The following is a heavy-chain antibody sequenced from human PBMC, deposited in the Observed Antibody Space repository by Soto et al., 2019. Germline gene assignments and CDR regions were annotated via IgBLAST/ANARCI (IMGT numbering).Heavy chain of an antibody. Sequence: EVQLVESGGGLVKPGGSLRLSCAASGFTFSNAWMNWVRQAPGKGLEWVGRIKSKTDGGTTDYAAPVKGRFTISRDDSKNTLYLQMNSLKTEDTAVYYCTTGWLGEFYYYGMDVWGQGTTVTVSS. CDR3: TTGWLGEFYYYGMDV. D-gene: IGHD3-10*01. CDR1: GFTFSNAW. J-gene: IGHJ6*02. V-gene: IGHV3-15*07. CDR2: IKSKTDGGTT.